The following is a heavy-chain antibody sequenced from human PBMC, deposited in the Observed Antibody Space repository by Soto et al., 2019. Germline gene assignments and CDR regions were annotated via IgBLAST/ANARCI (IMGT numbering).Heavy chain of an antibody. CDR1: GASISSYY. V-gene: IGHV4-59*01. J-gene: IGHJ6*02. D-gene: IGHD3-16*01. CDR3: ARGGDPRMYYYGMDV. CDR2: IYNSGST. Sequence: SETLSLTCTVSGASISSYYWSWIRQPPGKGLEWIGYIYNSGSTDYNPALKSRVTISGDTSKKRFSLILRSVTAADTAVYYCARGGDPRMYYYGMDVWGQGTTVTVSS.